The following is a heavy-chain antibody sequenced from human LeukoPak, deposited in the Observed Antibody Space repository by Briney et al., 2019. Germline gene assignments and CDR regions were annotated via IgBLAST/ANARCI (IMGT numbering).Heavy chain of an antibody. V-gene: IGHV4-34*01. D-gene: IGHD3-3*01. J-gene: IGHJ6*02. CDR1: GFTFSSYS. CDR2: INHSGST. Sequence: GSLRLSCAASGFTFSSYSMNWVRQPPGKGLEWIGEINHSGSTNYNPSLKSRVTISVDTSKNQFSLKLSSVTAADTAVYYCARGLYDFWKSYYYGMDVWGQGTTVTVSS. CDR3: ARGLYDFWKSYYYGMDV.